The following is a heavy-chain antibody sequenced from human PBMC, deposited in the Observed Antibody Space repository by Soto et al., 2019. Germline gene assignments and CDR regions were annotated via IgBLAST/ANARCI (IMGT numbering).Heavy chain of an antibody. Sequence: SETLSLTCTVVGGSISSYYWSWIRQPPGKGLEWIGYIYYSGSTYYNPSLKSRVTISVDTSKNQFSLKLSSVTAADTAVCYCARSVTPRGQGTLVTVSS. CDR1: GGSISSYY. CDR2: IYYSGST. D-gene: IGHD3-10*01. V-gene: IGHV4-59*06. CDR3: ARSVTP. J-gene: IGHJ5*02.